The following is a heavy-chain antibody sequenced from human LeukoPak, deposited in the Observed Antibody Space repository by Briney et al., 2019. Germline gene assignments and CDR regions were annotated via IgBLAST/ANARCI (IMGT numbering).Heavy chain of an antibody. CDR3: ARERVRGAYLDY. D-gene: IGHD3-10*01. CDR2: ISSSGSTI. Sequence: PGGSLRLSCAASGFTFSSYEMNWVRQAPGKGLEWVSYISSSGSTIYYADSVKGRFTISRDNAKNSLYLQMNSLRAEDTAVYYCARERVRGAYLDYWGQGTLVTVSS. CDR1: GFTFSSYE. J-gene: IGHJ4*02. V-gene: IGHV3-48*03.